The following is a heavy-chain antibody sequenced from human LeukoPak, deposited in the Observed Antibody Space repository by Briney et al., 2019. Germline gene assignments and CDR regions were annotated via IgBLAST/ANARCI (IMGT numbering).Heavy chain of an antibody. D-gene: IGHD6-19*01. CDR2: ISAYNGNT. CDR3: ARSAVAGYTFLDY. V-gene: IGHV1-18*01. CDR1: GYTFTSYG. Sequence: VASVKVSCKASGYTFTSYGISWVRQAPGQGLEGMGWISAYNGNTNYAQKLQGRVTMTTDTSTSTANMELRSLRSDDTAVYYCARSAVAGYTFLDYWGQGTLVTVSS. J-gene: IGHJ4*02.